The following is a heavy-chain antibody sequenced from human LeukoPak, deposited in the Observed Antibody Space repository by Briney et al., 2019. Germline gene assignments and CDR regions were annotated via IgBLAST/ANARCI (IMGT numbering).Heavy chain of an antibody. CDR1: GGSISSPNW. D-gene: IGHD4-17*01. J-gene: IGHJ4*02. CDR2: VYHTGST. V-gene: IGHV4-4*02. Sequence: PSETLSLTCAGSGGSISSPNWWTWVRQPPGKGLEWIGEVYHTGSTNYNPSLKSRVTISVDKSNNQFSLKLTSVTAADTAVYYCASRHDSGPYWGQGTLVTVSS. CDR3: ASRHDSGPY.